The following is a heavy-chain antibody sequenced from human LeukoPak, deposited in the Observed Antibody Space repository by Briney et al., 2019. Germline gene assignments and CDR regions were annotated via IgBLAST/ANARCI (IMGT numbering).Heavy chain of an antibody. CDR2: ISGSGGST. V-gene: IGHV3-23*01. CDR1: GSTFSSYA. D-gene: IGHD2-2*01. CDR3: ARGPRRYCSSTSCRPSSYYFDY. Sequence: GGSLRLSCAASGSTFSSYAMSWVRQAPGKGLEWVSAISGSGGSTYYADSVKGRFTISRDNSKNTLYLQMNGLRAEDTAVYYCARGPRRYCSSTSCRPSSYYFDYWGQGTLVTVSS. J-gene: IGHJ4*02.